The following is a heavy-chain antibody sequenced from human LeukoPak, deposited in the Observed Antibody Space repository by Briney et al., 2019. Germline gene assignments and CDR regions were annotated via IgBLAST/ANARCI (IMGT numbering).Heavy chain of an antibody. D-gene: IGHD2-15*01. V-gene: IGHV1-18*01. CDR3: ASGRDYCSGGSCYYYYYGMDV. J-gene: IGHJ6*02. CDR2: ISAYNGNT. Sequence: GASVKVSCKASGGTFSSYAISWVRQAPGQGLEWMGWISAYNGNTNYAQNLQGRVTMTTDTSTSTAYMELRSLRSDDTAEYYCASGRDYCSGGSCYYYYYGMDVWGQGTTVTVSS. CDR1: GGTFSSYA.